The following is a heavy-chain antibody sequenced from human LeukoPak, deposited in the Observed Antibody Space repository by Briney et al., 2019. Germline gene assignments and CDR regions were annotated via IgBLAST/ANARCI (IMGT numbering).Heavy chain of an antibody. CDR1: GFTFDDYA. J-gene: IGHJ4*02. D-gene: IGHD5-12*01. V-gene: IGHV3-21*01. CDR2: ISSSSSYI. CDR3: ARVDSGYDQPFDY. Sequence: GGSLRLSCAASGFTFDDYAMHWVRQAPGKGLEWVSSISSSSSYIYYADSVKGRFTISRDNAKNSLYLQMNSLTAEDTAVYYCARVDSGYDQPFDYWGQGTLVTVSS.